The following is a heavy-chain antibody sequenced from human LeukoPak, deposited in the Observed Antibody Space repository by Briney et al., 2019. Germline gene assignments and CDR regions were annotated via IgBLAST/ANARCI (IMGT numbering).Heavy chain of an antibody. CDR3: ASQYSGSSIDAFDI. CDR1: GGSISSSSYY. J-gene: IGHJ3*02. CDR2: IYYSGST. D-gene: IGHD5-12*01. V-gene: IGHV4-39*07. Sequence: SETLSLTCTVSGGSISSSSYYWGWIRQPPGKGLEWIGSIYYSGSTNYNPSLKSRVTISVDTSKNQFSLKLSSVTAADTAVYYCASQYSGSSIDAFDIWGQGTMVTVSS.